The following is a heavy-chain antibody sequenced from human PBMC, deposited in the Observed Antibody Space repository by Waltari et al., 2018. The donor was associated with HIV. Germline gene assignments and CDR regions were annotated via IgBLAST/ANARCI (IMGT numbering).Heavy chain of an antibody. CDR1: SGSISSSSSY. CDR2: IYDSGST. V-gene: IGHV4-39*01. J-gene: IGHJ4*02. CDR3: ANLPFVYFDY. Sequence: QVQLQESGPGLVKPSATLSLTCTVSSGSISSSSSYWGWIRQPPGRGLEWIGNIYDSGSTYYNPSLKSRVTISVDTSKNQFSLKLSSVTAADTAVYYCANLPFVYFDYWGQGTLVTVSS.